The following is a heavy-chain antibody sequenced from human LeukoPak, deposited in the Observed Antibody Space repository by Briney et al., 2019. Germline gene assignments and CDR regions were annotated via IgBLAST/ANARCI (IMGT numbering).Heavy chain of an antibody. D-gene: IGHD2-2*01. Sequence: GGSLRLSCAASGFTFSSYWMSWVRQAPGKGLEWVANIKQDGSEKYYVDSVKGRFTISRDNAKNSLYLQMNSLRAEDTAVYYCARDCSSTSCGGAFDTWGQGTMVTVSS. CDR2: IKQDGSEK. V-gene: IGHV3-7*01. CDR1: GFTFSSYW. CDR3: ARDCSSTSCGGAFDT. J-gene: IGHJ3*02.